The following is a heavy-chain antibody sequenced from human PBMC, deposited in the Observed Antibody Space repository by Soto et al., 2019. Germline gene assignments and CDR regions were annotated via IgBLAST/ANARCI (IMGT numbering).Heavy chain of an antibody. Sequence: SETLSLTCAVYGGSFSGYYWSWIRQPPGKGLEWIGEINHSGSTNYNPSLKSRVTISVDTSKNQFSLKLSSVTAADTAVYYCARVHYYDSSGLGSYFDYWGQGTQVTVSS. CDR2: INHSGST. V-gene: IGHV4-34*01. CDR3: ARVHYYDSSGLGSYFDY. D-gene: IGHD3-22*01. CDR1: GGSFSGYY. J-gene: IGHJ4*02.